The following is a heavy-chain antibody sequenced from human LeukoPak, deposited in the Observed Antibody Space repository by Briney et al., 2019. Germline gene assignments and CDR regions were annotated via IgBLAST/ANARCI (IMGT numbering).Heavy chain of an antibody. CDR2: ISWNSGSI. CDR1: GFAFDDYA. V-gene: IGHV3-9*01. D-gene: IGHD6-13*01. CDR3: AKGYSSSWYDLYFDY. J-gene: IGHJ4*02. Sequence: GGSLRLSCAASGFAFDDYAMHWVRQAPGKGLEWVSGISWNSGSIGYADSVKGRLTISRDNAKNSLYLQMNSLRAEDTALYYCAKGYSSSWYDLYFDYWGQGTLVTVSS.